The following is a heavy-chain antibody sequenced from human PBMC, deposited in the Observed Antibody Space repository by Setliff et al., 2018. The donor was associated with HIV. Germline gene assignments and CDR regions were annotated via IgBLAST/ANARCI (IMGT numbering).Heavy chain of an antibody. CDR1: ATFTNVD. CDR2: MNPNSGVS. CDR3: ARIPNHSSGFDY. V-gene: IGHV1-8*01. Sequence: ASVKVSCKASATFTNVDIHWLRRATGQGLEWMGWMNPNSGVSGYGQKFQGRVTITADESTTTAYMELSSLRSEDTDVYYCARIPNHSSGFDYWGQGTPVTVS. J-gene: IGHJ4*02. D-gene: IGHD3-22*01.